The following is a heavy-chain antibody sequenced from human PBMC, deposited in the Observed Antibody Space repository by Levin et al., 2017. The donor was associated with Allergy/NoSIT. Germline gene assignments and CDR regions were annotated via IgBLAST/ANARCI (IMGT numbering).Heavy chain of an antibody. CDR3: VRDTVTTNYHYYMDV. CDR1: GFTLSGYW. J-gene: IGHJ6*03. CDR2: IYSDGRYI. Sequence: PGGSLRLSCAASGFTLSGYWMHWVRQVPGEGLVWVSRIYSDGRYIGYADSVKGRFTISRDNAKNTLYLQMNSLRAEDTAVYYCVRDTVTTNYHYYMDVWGKGTTVTVSS. D-gene: IGHD4-17*01. V-gene: IGHV3-74*01.